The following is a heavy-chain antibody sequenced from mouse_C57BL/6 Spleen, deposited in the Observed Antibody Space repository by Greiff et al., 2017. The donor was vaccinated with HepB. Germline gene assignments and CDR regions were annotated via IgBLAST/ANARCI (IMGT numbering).Heavy chain of an antibody. J-gene: IGHJ2*01. CDR3: ARAGITTVVTRG. D-gene: IGHD1-1*01. V-gene: IGHV1-64*01. CDR1: GYTFTSYW. CDR2: IHPNSGST. Sequence: VQLQQPGAELVKPGASVKLSCKASGYTFTSYWMHWVKQRPGQGLEWIGMIHPNSGSTNYNEKFKSKATLTVDKSSSTAYMQLSSLTSEDSAVYYCARAGITTVVTRGWGQGTTLTVSS.